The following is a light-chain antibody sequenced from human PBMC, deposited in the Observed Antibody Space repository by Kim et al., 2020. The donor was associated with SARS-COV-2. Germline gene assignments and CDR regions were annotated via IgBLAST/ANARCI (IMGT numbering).Light chain of an antibody. V-gene: IGKV3-20*01. CDR2: GTS. CDR1: QSVSSGD. J-gene: IGKJ1*01. CDR3: QQFRT. Sequence: EIVLTQSPGTLSLSPGDTATLSCRASQSVSSGDLAWYQQSPGQAPRLLIYGTSSRAIGIPDRFSGSGSGTDFTLTISRLEPEDFALYYCQQFRTFGQGTKVDIK.